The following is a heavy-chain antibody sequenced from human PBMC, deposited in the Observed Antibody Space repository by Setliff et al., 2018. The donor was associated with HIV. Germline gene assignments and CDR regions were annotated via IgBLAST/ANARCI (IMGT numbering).Heavy chain of an antibody. CDR2: INVGNGDT. Sequence: ASVKVSCKAFGYTFTTYSLHWVRQAPGHSLEWMGWINVGNGDTKYSQEFQGRISITRDTSTNTAYMELSSLRSDDTAVYFCARGALLAVFDFDHWGQGTQVTVSS. CDR1: GYTFTTYS. D-gene: IGHD3-10*01. V-gene: IGHV1-3*01. J-gene: IGHJ4*02. CDR3: ARGALLAVFDFDH.